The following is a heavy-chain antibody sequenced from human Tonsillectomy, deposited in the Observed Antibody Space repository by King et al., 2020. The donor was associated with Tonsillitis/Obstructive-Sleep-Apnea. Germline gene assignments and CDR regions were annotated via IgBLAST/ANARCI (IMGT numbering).Heavy chain of an antibody. J-gene: IGHJ4*02. D-gene: IGHD3-22*01. CDR1: GFTFTTYS. V-gene: IGHV3-21*06. Sequence: EVQLVESGGGLVKPGGSLRLSCAASGFTFTTYSMNWVRQAPGKGLEWVSSISGSTYYIYYADSVRGRVTISRDNAKNSLYLQMNSLRAEDTAVYYCAREGGRIHYDSSGYSPIDYWGQGTLVSVSS. CDR2: ISGSTYYI. CDR3: AREGGRIHYDSSGYSPIDY.